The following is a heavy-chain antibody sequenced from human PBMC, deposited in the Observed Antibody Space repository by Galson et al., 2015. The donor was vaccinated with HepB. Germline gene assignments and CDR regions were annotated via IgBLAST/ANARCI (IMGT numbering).Heavy chain of an antibody. V-gene: IGHV1-46*01. J-gene: IGHJ6*02. Sequence: SVKVSCKASGYTFTSYYMHWVRQAPGQGLEWMGIINPSGGSTSYAQKFQGRVTMTRDTSTSTVYMELSSLRSEDTAVYYCARDGAYYDFLPYYYGMDVWGQGTTVTVSS. CDR2: INPSGGST. CDR1: GYTFTSYY. CDR3: ARDGAYYDFLPYYYGMDV. D-gene: IGHD3-3*01.